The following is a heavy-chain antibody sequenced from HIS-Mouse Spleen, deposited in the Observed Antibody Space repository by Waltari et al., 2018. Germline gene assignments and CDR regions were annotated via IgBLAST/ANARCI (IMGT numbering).Heavy chain of an antibody. V-gene: IGHV3-7*01. J-gene: IGHJ4*02. CDR1: GFACRSYW. Sequence: EVQLVESGGGLVQPGGSLRLSCAASGFACRSYWMSWVRQAPGKGLEWVANIKQDGSEKYYVDSVKGRFTISRDNAKNSLYLQMNSLRAEDTAVYYCAREIRAFDYWGQGTLVTVSS. CDR3: AREIRAFDY. CDR2: IKQDGSEK.